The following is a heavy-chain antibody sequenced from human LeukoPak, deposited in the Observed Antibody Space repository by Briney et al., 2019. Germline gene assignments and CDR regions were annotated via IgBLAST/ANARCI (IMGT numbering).Heavy chain of an antibody. D-gene: IGHD3-9*01. Sequence: GGSLRLSCVASGFTLSSYAMSWVRQAPGKGLEWVSVISGSGTTTHYADSVKGRFTISREDSKNTLYLQMNSLRVEDTAIYYCARRGYDILTGYSWYNWFDPWGQGTLVTVSS. CDR1: GFTLSSYA. J-gene: IGHJ5*02. CDR2: ISGSGTTT. CDR3: ARRGYDILTGYSWYNWFDP. V-gene: IGHV3-23*01.